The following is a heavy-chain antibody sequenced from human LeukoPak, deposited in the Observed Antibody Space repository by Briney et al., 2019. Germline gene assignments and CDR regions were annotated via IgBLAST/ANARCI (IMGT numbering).Heavy chain of an antibody. J-gene: IGHJ3*02. CDR2: ISHSGST. CDR1: GGSISSNYW. D-gene: IGHD2-2*02. V-gene: IGHV4-4*02. CDR3: ARGGIPPYDAFDI. Sequence: SGTLSLTCAVSGGSISSNYWWSWVRQPPGKGLEWIGEISHSGSTTYNPSLKSRVTISVDRSKNQFSLKLSSVTAADTAVYYCARGGIPPYDAFDIWGQGTMVTVSS.